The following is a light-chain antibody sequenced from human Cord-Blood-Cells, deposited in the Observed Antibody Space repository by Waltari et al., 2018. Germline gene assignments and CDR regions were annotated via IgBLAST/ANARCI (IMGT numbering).Light chain of an antibody. CDR1: SSAVGGYNY. CDR2: DVS. Sequence: QSALTQPRSVSGSPGPSVTISCTGISSAVGGYNYVSWYQQHPGKAPKLMIYDVSKPPSGVTDRFSGSKSGNTASLTISGLQAEDEADYYCCSYAGSYTPWVFGGGTKLTVL. J-gene: IGLJ3*02. V-gene: IGLV2-11*01. CDR3: CSYAGSYTPWV.